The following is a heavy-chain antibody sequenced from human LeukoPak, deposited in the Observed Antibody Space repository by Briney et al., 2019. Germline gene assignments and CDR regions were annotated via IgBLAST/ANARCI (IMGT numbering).Heavy chain of an antibody. CDR3: AKSARIAAAASYYYYYMDV. J-gene: IGHJ6*03. D-gene: IGHD6-13*01. Sequence: GGSLRLSCAASGFTFSSYGKHWVRQAPGKGLEWVAFIRYDGSNKYYADSVKGRFTISRDNSKNTLYLQVNSLRAEDTAVYYCAKSARIAAAASYYYYYMDVWGKGTTVTVSS. V-gene: IGHV3-30*02. CDR1: GFTFSSYG. CDR2: IRYDGSNK.